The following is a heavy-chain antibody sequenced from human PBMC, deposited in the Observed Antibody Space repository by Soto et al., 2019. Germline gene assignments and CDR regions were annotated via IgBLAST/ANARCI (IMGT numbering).Heavy chain of an antibody. V-gene: IGHV3-7*05. CDR1: GFSLGSYW. CDR3: ARDVSPGTSTLYLDAFDI. D-gene: IGHD2-8*01. J-gene: IGHJ3*02. CDR2: IKKDGSRT. Sequence: AQLVESGGGLVQPGGSLRLSCEASGFSLGSYWMTWVRQAPEKGLEWVANIKKDGSRTSYLDSVRGRFTISRDNVGNSLSLQMDSLRAEDTGLYFCARDVSPGTSTLYLDAFDIWGQGTMVTVSS.